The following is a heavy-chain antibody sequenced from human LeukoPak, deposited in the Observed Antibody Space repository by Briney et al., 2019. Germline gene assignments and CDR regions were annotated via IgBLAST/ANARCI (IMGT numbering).Heavy chain of an antibody. CDR3: ARGGGGIAADY. V-gene: IGHV4-59*08. J-gene: IGHJ4*02. CDR2: IYYSGST. D-gene: IGHD6-13*01. CDR1: GGSISSYY. Sequence: SETLSLTCTVSGGSISSYYWSWIRQPPGKGLKWIGYIYYSGSTNYNPSLKSRVTISVDTSKNQFSLKLSSVTAADPAVYYCARGGGGIAADYWGRGTLVTVSS.